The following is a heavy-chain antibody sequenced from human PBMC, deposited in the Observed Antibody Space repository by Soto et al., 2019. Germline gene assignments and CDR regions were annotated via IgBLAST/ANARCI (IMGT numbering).Heavy chain of an antibody. Sequence: ASVKVSCKASGGTFSSYAISWVRQAPGQGLEWMGGIIPIFGTANYAQKFQGRVTITADESTSTAYMELSSLRSEDTAVYYCARVSLDYRSPLRYSSSRNNWFDPWGQGTLVTVSS. CDR1: GGTFSSYA. CDR2: IIPIFGTA. D-gene: IGHD6-13*01. V-gene: IGHV1-69*13. CDR3: ARVSLDYRSPLRYSSSRNNWFDP. J-gene: IGHJ5*02.